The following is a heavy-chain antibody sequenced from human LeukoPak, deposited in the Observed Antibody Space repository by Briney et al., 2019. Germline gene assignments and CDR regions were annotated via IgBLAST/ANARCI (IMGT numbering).Heavy chain of an antibody. CDR2: ICRVIMI. D-gene: IGHD2-15*01. V-gene: IGHV3-53*01. Sequence: TGGSLRLPCAASEFSVSNNYMAGVRQAPGKGRDWVSVICRVIMIYYADPVKGRFTNSRDNSKNTVYLQMNSLRAEDTAVYYCASKAGYCSGSGCHETYFGYWGQVTLVTVPS. CDR3: ASKAGYCSGSGCHETYFGY. J-gene: IGHJ4*02. CDR1: EFSVSNNY.